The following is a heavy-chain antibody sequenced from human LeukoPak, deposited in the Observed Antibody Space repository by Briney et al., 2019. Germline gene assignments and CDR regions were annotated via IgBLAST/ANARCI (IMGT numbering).Heavy chain of an antibody. CDR3: ARLYCSGSTCYVGVDY. Sequence: GESLKISCKGSGYSFTSYWIAWVRQMPGKGLEWMGITYPGGSDTRYSPSFQGQVTISVDKSINTAYLQWSSLKASDTAMYYCARLYCSGSTCYVGVDYWGQGTLVTVSS. D-gene: IGHD2-15*01. CDR2: TYPGGSDT. CDR1: GYSFTSYW. V-gene: IGHV5-51*01. J-gene: IGHJ4*02.